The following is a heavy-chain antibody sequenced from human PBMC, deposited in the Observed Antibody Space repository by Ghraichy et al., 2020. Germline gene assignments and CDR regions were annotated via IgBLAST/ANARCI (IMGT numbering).Heavy chain of an antibody. CDR3: ARQPGYSSSSGENAAFDI. CDR2: IYPGDSDT. J-gene: IGHJ3*02. V-gene: IGHV5-51*01. D-gene: IGHD6-13*01. Sequence: GGSLRLSCKGSGYSFTSYWIGWVRQMPGKGLEWMGIIYPGDSDTRYSPSFQGQVTISADKSISTAYLQWSSLKASDTAMYYCARQPGYSSSSGENAAFDIWGQGTMVTVSS. CDR1: GYSFTSYW.